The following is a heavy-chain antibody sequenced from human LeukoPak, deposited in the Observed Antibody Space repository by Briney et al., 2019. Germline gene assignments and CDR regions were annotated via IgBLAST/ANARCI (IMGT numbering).Heavy chain of an antibody. V-gene: IGHV5-51*01. Sequence: GESLKISRKGSGYSFTSYWIGWVRQMPGKGLEWMGIIYPGDSDTRYSPSFQGQVTISADKSISTAYLQWSSLKASDTAMYYCARPTGTTFSDYGMDVWGQGTTVTVSS. CDR2: IYPGDSDT. D-gene: IGHD1-1*01. CDR3: ARPTGTTFSDYGMDV. J-gene: IGHJ6*02. CDR1: GYSFTSYW.